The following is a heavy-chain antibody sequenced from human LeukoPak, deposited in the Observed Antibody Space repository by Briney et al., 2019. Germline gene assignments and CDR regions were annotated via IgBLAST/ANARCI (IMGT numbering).Heavy chain of an antibody. CDR3: ANLMAPFDY. J-gene: IGHJ4*02. D-gene: IGHD2-8*01. V-gene: IGHV3-23*01. Sequence: GGSLRLSCAASGFTFSDYAMGWVRQAPGKGLEWVSAISGSGGSTYFTDSVKGRFTISRDNSKNALYLQMNSLRAEDTAVYYCANLMAPFDYWGQGSLVTVSS. CDR2: ISGSGGST. CDR1: GFTFSDYA.